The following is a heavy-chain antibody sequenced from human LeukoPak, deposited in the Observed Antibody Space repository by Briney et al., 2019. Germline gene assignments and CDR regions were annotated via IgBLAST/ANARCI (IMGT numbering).Heavy chain of an antibody. D-gene: IGHD3-16*02. Sequence: GGSLRLSCAASGFTFSSYAMSWVRQAPGKGLEWVSAISDSGGSTYYADSVKGRFTISRDNSKNTLYLQMNSLRAEDTAVYYCAKCGISLRLGELSSYFDYWGQGTLVTVSS. CDR2: ISDSGGST. J-gene: IGHJ4*02. CDR1: GFTFSSYA. V-gene: IGHV3-23*01. CDR3: AKCGISLRLGELSSYFDY.